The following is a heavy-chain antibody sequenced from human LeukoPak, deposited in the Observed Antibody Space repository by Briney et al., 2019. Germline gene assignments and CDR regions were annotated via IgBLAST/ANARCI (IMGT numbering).Heavy chain of an antibody. D-gene: IGHD2-2*01. CDR1: GGSFSGYY. J-gene: IGHJ4*02. CDR3: ARGRGSTSCLDY. CDR2: INHSGST. Sequence: PSETPSLTCAVYGGSFSGYYWSWIRQPPGKGLEWIGEINHSGSTNYNPSLKSRVTISVDTSKNQFSLKLSSVTAADTAVYYCARGRGSTSCLDYWGQGTLVTVSS. V-gene: IGHV4-34*01.